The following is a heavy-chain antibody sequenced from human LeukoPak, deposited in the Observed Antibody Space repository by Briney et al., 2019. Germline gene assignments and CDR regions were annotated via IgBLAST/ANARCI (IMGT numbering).Heavy chain of an antibody. V-gene: IGHV4-38-2*02. Sequence: PSETLSLTCTVSGYSISSGYYWGWIRQPPGKGLEWIGSISHSGSTYYNPSLKSRVSISVDTSKNQFSLRLSSVTAVDTAVYYCARVLLVGAILDDFDYWGQGTLVTVSS. CDR2: ISHSGST. CDR1: GYSISSGYY. J-gene: IGHJ4*02. CDR3: ARVLLVGAILDDFDY. D-gene: IGHD1-26*01.